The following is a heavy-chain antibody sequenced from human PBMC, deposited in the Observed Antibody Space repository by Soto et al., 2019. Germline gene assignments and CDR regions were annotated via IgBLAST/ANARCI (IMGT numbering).Heavy chain of an antibody. J-gene: IGHJ3*02. V-gene: IGHV1-18*04. CDR1: VYTFTSYG. Sequence: GASVKVSCKASVYTFTSYGISWVRQAPGQGLEWMGWISAYNGNTNYAQKLQGRVTMTTDTSTSTAYMELRSLRSDDTAVYYCARDSNVLTGTTTDPDAFDIWGQGTMVTVSS. CDR2: ISAYNGNT. CDR3: ARDSNVLTGTTTDPDAFDI. D-gene: IGHD1-7*01.